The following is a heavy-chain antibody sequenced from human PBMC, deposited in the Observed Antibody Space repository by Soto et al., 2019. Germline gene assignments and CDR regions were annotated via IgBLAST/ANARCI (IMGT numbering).Heavy chain of an antibody. CDR2: IYYSGST. CDR1: GRSISRYY. V-gene: IGHV4-59*01. J-gene: IGHJ3*02. Sequence: SETLSLTCTVSGRSISRYYWTWIRQPPGKELKWIGYIYYSGSTNYNPSLKSRVTISVDTSKNQFSLKLSSVTAADTAVYYCARRDGSGEAFDIWGQGTMVTVSS. D-gene: IGHD6-19*01. CDR3: ARRDGSGEAFDI.